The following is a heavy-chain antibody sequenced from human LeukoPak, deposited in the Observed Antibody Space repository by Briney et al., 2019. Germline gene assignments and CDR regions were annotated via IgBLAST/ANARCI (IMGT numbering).Heavy chain of an antibody. CDR2: IYYSGST. J-gene: IGHJ5*02. CDR1: GGSITTYY. V-gene: IGHV4-59*08. D-gene: IGHD1-26*01. Sequence: PSETLSLTCTVSGGSITTYYWSWIRQPPGKGLEWIAYIYYSGSTNYNPSLKSRVSVSVDTSKNQFSLRLSSVTAADTAVYYCARHAVYSGDYSFWFDPWGLGTLVTVSS. CDR3: ARHAVYSGDYSFWFDP.